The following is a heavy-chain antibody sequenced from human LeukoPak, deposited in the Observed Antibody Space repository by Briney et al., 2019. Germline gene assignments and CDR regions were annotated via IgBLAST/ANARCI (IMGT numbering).Heavy chain of an antibody. CDR3: ARDSSSWYGRYYYYYGMDV. V-gene: IGHV1-8*01. D-gene: IGHD6-13*01. CDR1: GYTFTSYD. Sequence: ASVKVSCKASGYTFTSYDINWVRQATGQGLEWMGWMNPNSGNTGYAQKFQGRVTMTRNTSIGTAYMELSSLRSEDTAVYYCARDSSSWYGRYYYYYGMDVWGQGTTVTVSS. CDR2: MNPNSGNT. J-gene: IGHJ6*02.